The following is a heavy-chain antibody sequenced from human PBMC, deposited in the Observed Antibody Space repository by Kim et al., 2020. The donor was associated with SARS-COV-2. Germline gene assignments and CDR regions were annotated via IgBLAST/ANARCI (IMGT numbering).Heavy chain of an antibody. CDR3: ARVSEWWFDY. CDR1: GFTFSNYE. CDR2: ISSSDSTI. V-gene: IGHV3-48*03. D-gene: IGHD2-15*01. Sequence: GGSLRLSCAASGFTFSNYEMNWVRQAPGKGLEWISYISSSDSTIYYADSVKGRFTISRDNAKNSLYLQMNSLRAEDTAVYYCARVSEWWFDYWGQGTLVTVSS. J-gene: IGHJ4*02.